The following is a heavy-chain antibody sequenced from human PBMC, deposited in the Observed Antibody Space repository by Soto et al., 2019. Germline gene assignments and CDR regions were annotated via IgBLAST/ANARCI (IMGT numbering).Heavy chain of an antibody. V-gene: IGHV3-7*01. D-gene: IGHD2-2*02. CDR1: GFTFSNYW. J-gene: IGHJ4*02. CDR3: ARDRGPNTPDY. Sequence: EVQVVESGGGLVQPGGSLRLSCAVSGFTFSNYWMTWVRQAPGKGLEWVAYMNQDGSQIYYVDSLRGRFTISRDNANNSLYLQMNSLRVDDTAVYYCARDRGPNTPDYWGQGNLVTVSS. CDR2: MNQDGSQI.